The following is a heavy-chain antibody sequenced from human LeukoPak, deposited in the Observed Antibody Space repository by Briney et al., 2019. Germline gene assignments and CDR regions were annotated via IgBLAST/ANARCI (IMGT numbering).Heavy chain of an antibody. Sequence: SETLSLTCSVSDDSITMYYWTWIRQPPGKGLEWIGYVDHTGSTNFNPSLNGRVSISRDTTKNLSSLRLRSVTAADTAVYFCARGRVSSSTWYSTYYYYFYMDVWGKGTTVTVSS. CDR2: VDHTGST. CDR3: ARGRVSSSTWYSTYYYYFYMDV. J-gene: IGHJ6*03. D-gene: IGHD1-1*01. V-gene: IGHV4-59*01. CDR1: DDSITMYY.